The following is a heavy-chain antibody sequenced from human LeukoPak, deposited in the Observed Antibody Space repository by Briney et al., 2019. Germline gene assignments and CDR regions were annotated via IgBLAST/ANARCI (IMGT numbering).Heavy chain of an antibody. CDR3: AKGSLGSWYYFDY. V-gene: IGHV3-23*01. CDR2: FSRSGPDT. Sequence: GGSLRLSCAVSGFTFKTYAMSWVRQAPGKGPEWVSTFSRSGPDTYYADSVKGRFTIFRDNSKNTLYLQMNSLRAEDTAVYYCAKGSLGSWYYFDYWGQGTLVTVSS. CDR1: GFTFKTYA. J-gene: IGHJ4*02. D-gene: IGHD6-13*01.